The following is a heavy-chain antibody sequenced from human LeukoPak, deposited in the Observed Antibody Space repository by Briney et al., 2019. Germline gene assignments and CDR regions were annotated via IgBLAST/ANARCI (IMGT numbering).Heavy chain of an antibody. CDR3: ARDSLYYYDSSGYKFDY. V-gene: IGHV1-2*02. CDR1: GYTFTSYY. CDR2: INPNSGGT. J-gene: IGHJ4*02. Sequence: ASVKVSCKASGYTFTSYYMHWVRQAPGQGLEWMGWINPNSGGTNYAQKFQGRVTMTRDTSISTAYMELSRLRSDDTAVYYCARDSLYYYDSSGYKFDYWGQGTLVTVSS. D-gene: IGHD3-22*01.